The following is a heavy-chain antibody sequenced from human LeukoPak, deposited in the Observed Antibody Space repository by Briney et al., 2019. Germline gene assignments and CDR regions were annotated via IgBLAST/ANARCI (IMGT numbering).Heavy chain of an antibody. CDR1: GFTFSNAW. CDR2: IKSKTDGGTT. D-gene: IGHD2-21*02. J-gene: IGHJ4*02. CDR3: TTDWHRTMGVVTAIPLGY. Sequence: PGGSLRLSCAASGFTFSNAWMSWVRQAPGKGLEWVGRIKSKTDGGTTDYAAPVKGRFTISRDDSKNTLYLQMNSLKTEDTAVYYCTTDWHRTMGVVTAIPLGYWGQGTLVTVSS. V-gene: IGHV3-15*01.